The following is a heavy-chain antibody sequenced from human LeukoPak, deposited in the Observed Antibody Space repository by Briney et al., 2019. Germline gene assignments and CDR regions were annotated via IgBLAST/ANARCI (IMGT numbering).Heavy chain of an antibody. D-gene: IGHD2-21*01. CDR2: IRYDGSNK. V-gene: IGHV3-30*02. CDR1: GFTFSSYA. J-gene: IGHJ4*02. CDR3: AKEGYCGGDCYSTLDY. Sequence: GGSLRLSCAASGFTFSSYAMHWVRQAPGKGLEWVAFIRYDGSNKYYADSVKGRFTISRDNSKNTLYLQMNSLRAEDTAVYYCAKEGYCGGDCYSTLDYWGQGTLVTVSS.